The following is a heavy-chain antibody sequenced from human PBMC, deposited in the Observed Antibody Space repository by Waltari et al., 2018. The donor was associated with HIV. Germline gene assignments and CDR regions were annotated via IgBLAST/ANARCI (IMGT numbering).Heavy chain of an antibody. Sequence: EVQLVASGGGPVKPGEALRPPWSTSGSIFNSTSMYWVRPAPGKGPEWVSSISSSGNFKHYADSVKGRFTISRDNAENSLYLQMNGLRAEDTAIYYCARDSRGSTWSLNWFDPWGQGTLVTVSS. V-gene: IGHV3-21*02. D-gene: IGHD6-6*01. J-gene: IGHJ5*02. CDR2: ISSSGNFK. CDR3: ARDSRGSTWSLNWFDP. CDR1: GSIFNSTS.